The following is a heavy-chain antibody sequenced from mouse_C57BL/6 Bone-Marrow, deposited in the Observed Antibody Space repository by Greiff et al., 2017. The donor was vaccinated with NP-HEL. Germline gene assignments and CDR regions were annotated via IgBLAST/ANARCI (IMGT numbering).Heavy chain of an antibody. V-gene: IGHV1-18*01. D-gene: IGHD2-1*01. CDR2: INPNNGGT. Sequence: VHVKQSGPELVKPGASVKIPCKASGYTFTDYNMDWVKQSHGKSLEWIGDINPNNGGTIYNQKFKGKATLTVDKSSSTAYMELRSLTSEDTAVYYCARLNGNYLYYAMDYWGQGTSVTVSS. CDR3: ARLNGNYLYYAMDY. CDR1: GYTFTDYN. J-gene: IGHJ4*01.